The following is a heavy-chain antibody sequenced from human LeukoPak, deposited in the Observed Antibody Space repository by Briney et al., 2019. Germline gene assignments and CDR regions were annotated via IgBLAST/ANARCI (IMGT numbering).Heavy chain of an antibody. CDR1: GGSFSGYY. CDR3: ARGSVATMFRI. CDR2: INHSGST. D-gene: IGHD3-10*01. Sequence: SETLSLTCAVYGGSFSGYYWSWIRQPPGKGLEWIGEINHSGSTNYNPSLKSRVTISVDTSKNQFSLKLSSVTAADTAVYYCARGSVATMFRIWGQGTLVTVSS. J-gene: IGHJ4*02. V-gene: IGHV4-34*01.